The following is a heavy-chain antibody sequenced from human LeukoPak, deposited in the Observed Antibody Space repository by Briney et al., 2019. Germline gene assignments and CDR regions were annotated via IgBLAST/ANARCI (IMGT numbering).Heavy chain of an antibody. J-gene: IGHJ4*02. V-gene: IGHV3-15*01. CDR2: IKSKTDGGTT. CDR1: GFTFSNAW. CDR3: TTPATWDGGAYSYAHSGFDY. Sequence: PGGSLRLSCAASGFTFSNAWMSWVRQAPGKGLEWVGRIKSKTDGGTTDYAAPVKGRFTISRDDSKNTLYLQMNSLKTGDTAVYYCTTPATWDGGAYSYAHSGFDYWGQGTLVTVSS. D-gene: IGHD5-18*01.